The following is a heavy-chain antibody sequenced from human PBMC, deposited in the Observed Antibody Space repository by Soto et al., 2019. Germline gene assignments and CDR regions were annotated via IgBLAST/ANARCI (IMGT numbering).Heavy chain of an antibody. D-gene: IGHD3-3*01. V-gene: IGHV4-39*01. CDR3: ARVDFWCGDLDY. CDR2: IYYSGST. CDR1: GGSISSSSYY. Sequence: SETLSLTCTVSGGSISSSSYYWGWIRQPPGKGLEWIGSIYYSGSTYYNPSLKSRVTISVDTSKNQFSLKLSSVTAADTAVYYCARVDFWCGDLDYWGQGTLVTVSS. J-gene: IGHJ4*02.